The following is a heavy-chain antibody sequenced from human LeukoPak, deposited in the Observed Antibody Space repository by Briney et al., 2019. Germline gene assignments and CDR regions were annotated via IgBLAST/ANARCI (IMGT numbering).Heavy chain of an antibody. CDR1: GFTFSSYG. CDR2: IRYDGSNK. Sequence: GGSLRLSCAASGFTFSSYGMHWVRQAPGKGLEWVAFIRYDGSNKYYADSVKGRFTISRDNSKNTLYLQMNSLRAEDTALYYCAKDRVGYCIDGLCFPVDYWGQGTLVTVSS. J-gene: IGHJ4*02. D-gene: IGHD2-8*01. CDR3: AKDRVGYCIDGLCFPVDY. V-gene: IGHV3-30*02.